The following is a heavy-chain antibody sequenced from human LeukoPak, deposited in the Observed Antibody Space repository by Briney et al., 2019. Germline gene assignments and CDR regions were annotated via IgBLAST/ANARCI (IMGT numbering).Heavy chain of an antibody. CDR1: GGSISSYY. CDR3: ARRGGYSYGPPDDC. J-gene: IGHJ4*02. Sequence: SETLSLTCTVSGGSISSYYWSWIRQPPGKGLEWIGYIYYSGSTNYNPSPKSRVTISVDTSKNQFSLKLSSVTAADTAVYYCARRGGYSYGPPDDCWGQGTLVTVSS. V-gene: IGHV4-59*01. CDR2: IYYSGST. D-gene: IGHD5-18*01.